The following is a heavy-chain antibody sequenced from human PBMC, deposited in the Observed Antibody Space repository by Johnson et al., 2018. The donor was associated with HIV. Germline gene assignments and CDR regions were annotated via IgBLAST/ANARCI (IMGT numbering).Heavy chain of an antibody. J-gene: IGHJ3*02. Sequence: QVQLVESGGGVVQPGRSLRLSCVVSGFTYSSYAMHWVRQAPGKGLEWVAVISYDGSNKYYADSVKGRFTISRENAKNSLYLQMNSLRAGATAVYYCAKDMGESEKEEWASDYYYFGRDIPGQDPRGEVGSFDMWGQGTMVTVSS. V-gene: IGHV3-30*14. CDR2: ISYDGSNK. CDR3: AKDMGESEKEEWASDYYYFGRDIPGQDPRGEVGSFDM. CDR1: GFTYSSYA. D-gene: IGHD3/OR15-3a*01.